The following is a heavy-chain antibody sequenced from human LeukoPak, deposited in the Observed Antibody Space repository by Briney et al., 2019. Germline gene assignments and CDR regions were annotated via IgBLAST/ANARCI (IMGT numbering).Heavy chain of an antibody. Sequence: GGSLRLSCVASGFTFGSHAMTWVRQAPGKGLEWVSVISSSGLTTHYADSVKGRCTTSRDNFKDTVYLHMNNLRADDTALYYCAKSLWFGDHDAYDIWGQGTMVTVSS. J-gene: IGHJ3*02. V-gene: IGHV3-23*01. D-gene: IGHD3-10*01. CDR1: GFTFGSHA. CDR3: AKSLWFGDHDAYDI. CDR2: ISSSGLTT.